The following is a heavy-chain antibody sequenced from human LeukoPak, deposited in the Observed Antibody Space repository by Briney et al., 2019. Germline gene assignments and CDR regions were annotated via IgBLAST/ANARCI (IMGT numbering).Heavy chain of an antibody. CDR1: GFTFSDYY. CDR3: ARAGWRIAATVDASDI. J-gene: IGHJ3*02. CDR2: ISSSGSTI. Sequence: GGSLRLSCAASGFTFSDYYMSWIRQAPGKGLEWVSYISSSGSTIYYADSVKGRFTISRDNAKNSLYLQMNSLRAEDTAVYYCARAGWRIAATVDASDIWGQGTMVTVSS. D-gene: IGHD6-13*01. V-gene: IGHV3-11*01.